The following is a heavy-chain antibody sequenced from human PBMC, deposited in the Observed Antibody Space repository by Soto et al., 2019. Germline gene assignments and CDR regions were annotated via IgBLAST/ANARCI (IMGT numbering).Heavy chain of an antibody. J-gene: IGHJ4*02. CDR2: INGAGSGT. D-gene: IGHD3-10*01. CDR1: GFTFSGSW. Sequence: EVQLVESGGGLVQPGGSLRLSCAASGFTFSGSWMHWVRQAPGKGLVWVSRINGAGSGTSYADFVKGRFTISRGDAKNTLFLQMNGLRAEDTAVYYCARGIFGSGTANDYWGQGTLVTVSS. CDR3: ARGIFGSGTANDY. V-gene: IGHV3-74*01.